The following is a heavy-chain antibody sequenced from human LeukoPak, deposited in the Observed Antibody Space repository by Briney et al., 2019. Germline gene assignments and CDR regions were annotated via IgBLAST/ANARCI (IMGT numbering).Heavy chain of an antibody. D-gene: IGHD6-13*01. CDR2: IKQDGSEK. CDR1: GFTFSSYW. CDR3: ARVGWDYSSSWYGDYYYYYMDV. J-gene: IGHJ6*03. Sequence: GGSLRLSCAASGFTFSSYWMSWVRQAPGKGLEWVANIKQDGSEKYYVDSVKGRFTISRGNAKNSLYLQMNSLRAEDTAVYYCARVGWDYSSSWYGDYYYYYMDVWGKGTTVTVSS. V-gene: IGHV3-7*01.